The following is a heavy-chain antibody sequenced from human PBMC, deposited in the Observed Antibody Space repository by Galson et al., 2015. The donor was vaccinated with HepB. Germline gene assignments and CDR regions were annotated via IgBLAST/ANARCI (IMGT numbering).Heavy chain of an antibody. D-gene: IGHD3-3*01. V-gene: IGHV3-21*01. CDR1: GFTFSSYS. Sequence: SLRLSCAASGFTFSSYSMNWVRQAPGKGLEWVSSISSSSSYIYYADSVKGRFTISRDNAKNSLYLQMNSLRAEDTAVYYCARDSGDFGVVIYYYYYYMDVWGKGTTVTVSS. CDR2: ISSSSSYI. CDR3: ARDSGDFGVVIYYYYYYMDV. J-gene: IGHJ6*03.